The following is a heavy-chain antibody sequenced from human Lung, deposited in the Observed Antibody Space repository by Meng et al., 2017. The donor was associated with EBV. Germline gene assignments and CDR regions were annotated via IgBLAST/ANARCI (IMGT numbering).Heavy chain of an antibody. CDR2: TYYRSKWYN. CDR3: TRDFED. J-gene: IGHJ4*02. CDR1: GDSVSSNSVT. Sequence: QVQLQQSGPGLXKPSQTLSLTCAISGDSVSSNSVTWNWIRQSPSRGLEWLGRTYYRSKWYNEYALSVKSRINFNSDTSRNQFSLQLNSVTPEDTAVYYCTRDFEDWGQGTLVTVSS. V-gene: IGHV6-1*01.